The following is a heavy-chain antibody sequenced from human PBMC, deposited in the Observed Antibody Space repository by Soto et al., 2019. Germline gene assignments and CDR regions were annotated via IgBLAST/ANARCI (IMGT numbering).Heavy chain of an antibody. CDR1: GYSISSGYY. V-gene: IGHV4-38-2*01. CDR2: IYHSGST. Sequence: KTSETLSLTCAVSGYSISSGYYWGWIRQPPGKGLEWIGSIYHSGSTYYNPSLKSRVTISVDTSKNQFSLKLSSVTAADTAVYYCGSSSGVFDYWGQGTLVTVSS. CDR3: GSSSGVFDY. J-gene: IGHJ4*02. D-gene: IGHD6-6*01.